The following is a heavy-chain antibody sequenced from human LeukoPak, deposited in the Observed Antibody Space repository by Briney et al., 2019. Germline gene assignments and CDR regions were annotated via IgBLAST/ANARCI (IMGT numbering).Heavy chain of an antibody. J-gene: IGHJ4*02. CDR1: GYSIAHGFF. Sequence: SEALFLTCTVSGYSIAHGFFWAWIRQPPGGGLEWIGSLYHSGTTYYNTSLKSRISTSVDTSKNQFSLKLTSVTAADTAVYYCARGFYGAGSHFDYWGQGTLVTVSS. CDR3: ARGFYGAGSHFDY. V-gene: IGHV4-38-2*02. CDR2: LYHSGTT. D-gene: IGHD3-10*01.